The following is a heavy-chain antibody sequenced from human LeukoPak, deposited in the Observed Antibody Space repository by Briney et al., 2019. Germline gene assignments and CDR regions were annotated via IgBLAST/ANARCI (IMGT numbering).Heavy chain of an antibody. J-gene: IGHJ4*02. CDR2: IHPEGNEK. V-gene: IGHV3-7*04. CDR1: GFTFSNFW. Sequence: GGSLRLSCAVSGFTFSNFWMSWVRQAPGRGLEWVANIHPEGNEKYHVESVMGRFTISRDNAKNSLFLQMNGLRVEDTAVYYCARGDAFSGDHWGQGTLVTVSS. CDR3: ARGDAFSGDH.